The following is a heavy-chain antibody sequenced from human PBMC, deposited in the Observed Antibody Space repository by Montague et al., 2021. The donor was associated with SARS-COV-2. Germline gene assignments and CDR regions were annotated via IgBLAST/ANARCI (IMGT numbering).Heavy chain of an antibody. J-gene: IGHJ4*02. Sequence: TLSLTYTVSGGSISSGGYYWSWIRQHPGKGLEWIGYIYCSGSTYYNPSLKSRVTISVDTSKNQFSLKLSPVTAADTAVYYRARDVVAAPGTFDYWGQGTLVTVSS. CDR2: IYCSGST. CDR1: GGSISSGGYY. D-gene: IGHD6-13*01. V-gene: IGHV4-31*03. CDR3: ARDVVAAPGTFDY.